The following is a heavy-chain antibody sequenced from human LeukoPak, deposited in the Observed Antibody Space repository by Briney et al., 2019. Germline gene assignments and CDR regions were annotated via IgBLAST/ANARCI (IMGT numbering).Heavy chain of an antibody. V-gene: IGHV4-39*01. Sequence: PSETLSLTCTVSGGSISSSSYYWGWIRQPPGKGLEWIGSIYYSGSTYYNPSLKSRVTISVDTSKNQFSLKLSSVTAADTAVYYCARLHCSGGSCYYFDYWGQGTLVTASS. J-gene: IGHJ4*02. CDR3: ARLHCSGGSCYYFDY. D-gene: IGHD2-15*01. CDR1: GGSISSSSYY. CDR2: IYYSGST.